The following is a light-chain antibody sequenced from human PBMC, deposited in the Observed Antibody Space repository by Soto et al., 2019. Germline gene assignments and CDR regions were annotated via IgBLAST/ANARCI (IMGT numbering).Light chain of an antibody. CDR3: QQRSNWLT. J-gene: IGKJ4*01. CDR1: QSVSSY. CDR2: DAS. V-gene: IGKV3-11*01. Sequence: EIVLTQSPATLSLSPGERATLSCRASQSVSSYLAWYQQKPGQAPRLLIYDASNRATGIPARFSGSGYGTDFTLTISSLEPEDFAVYYCQQRSNWLTFGGGTNVEIK.